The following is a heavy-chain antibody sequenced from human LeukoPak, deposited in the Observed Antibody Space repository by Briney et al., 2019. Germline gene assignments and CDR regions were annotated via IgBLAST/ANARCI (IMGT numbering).Heavy chain of an antibody. CDR1: GGSISSSSYY. CDR3: ARHSWQWLVDY. J-gene: IGHJ4*02. D-gene: IGHD6-19*01. Sequence: SETLSLTCTVSGGSISSSSYYWGWIRQPPGKGLEWIGSIYYSGSTYYNPSLKSRVTISVDTSKNQFSLKLSSVTAADTAVYYCARHSWQWLVDYWGRGTLVTVSS. V-gene: IGHV4-39*01. CDR2: IYYSGST.